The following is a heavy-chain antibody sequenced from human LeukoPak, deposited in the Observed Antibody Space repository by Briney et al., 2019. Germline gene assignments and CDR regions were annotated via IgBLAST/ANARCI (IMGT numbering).Heavy chain of an antibody. CDR3: ARDSGYNAFDI. J-gene: IGHJ3*02. Sequence: GGSLRLSCAASGFTFSSYWMHWVRQAPGKGLVWVSRINTDGSSASYADSVKGRSTISRDNAKNSLFLQMNSLRAEDTAVFYCARDSGYNAFDIWGQGTMVTVSS. V-gene: IGHV3-74*01. D-gene: IGHD5-12*01. CDR1: GFTFSSYW. CDR2: INTDGSSA.